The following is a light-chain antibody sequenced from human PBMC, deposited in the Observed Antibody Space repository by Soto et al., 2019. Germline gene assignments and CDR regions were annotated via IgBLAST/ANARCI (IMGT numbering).Light chain of an antibody. CDR3: LLSDGGARL. CDR2: DTS. Sequence: QAVVTQEPSLTVSPGGTVTLTCGSSTGAVTSGHYPYWFQQKPGQAPRTLIDDTSNKHSWTPARFSGSLLGGKAALTLSGAQPEDEADYYCLLSDGGARLFGGGTKLTVL. CDR1: TGAVTSGHY. J-gene: IGLJ3*02. V-gene: IGLV7-46*01.